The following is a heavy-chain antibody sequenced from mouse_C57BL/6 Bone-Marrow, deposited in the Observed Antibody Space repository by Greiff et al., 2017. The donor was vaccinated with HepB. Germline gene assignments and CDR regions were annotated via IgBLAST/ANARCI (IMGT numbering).Heavy chain of an antibody. CDR1: GYTFTSYW. J-gene: IGHJ4*01. CDR2: IHPNSGST. D-gene: IGHD2-14*01. Sequence: QVQLQQPGAELVKPGASVKLSCKASGYTFTSYWMHWVKQRPGQGLEWIGMIHPNSGSTNYNEKFKSKATLTVDKSSRTAYMQRSSLTSEDSAVYYCARRGVREGYAMDYWGQGTSVTVSS. V-gene: IGHV1-64*01. CDR3: ARRGVREGYAMDY.